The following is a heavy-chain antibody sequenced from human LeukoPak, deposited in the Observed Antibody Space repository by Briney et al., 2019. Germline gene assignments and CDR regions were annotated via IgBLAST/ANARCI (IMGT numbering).Heavy chain of an antibody. D-gene: IGHD6-19*01. V-gene: IGHV3-74*01. CDR3: ARAVAGAFDY. Sequence: PGGSLRLSCAASGFTFSNHWMHWVRQAPGKGLVWVSRINSDGSTISYADSVKGRFTISRDNAKNTLYLQMNSLRAEDTAVYYCARAVAGAFDYWGQGTLDTVSS. J-gene: IGHJ4*02. CDR1: GFTFSNHW. CDR2: INSDGSTI.